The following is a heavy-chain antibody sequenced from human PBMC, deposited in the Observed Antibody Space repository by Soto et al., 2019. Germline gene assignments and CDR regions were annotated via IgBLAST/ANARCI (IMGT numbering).Heavy chain of an antibody. D-gene: IGHD6-13*01. J-gene: IGHJ4*02. CDR1: GFTFSSYA. V-gene: IGHV3-23*01. CDR3: AKERAWGSSWGGTLVL. Sequence: EVQLLESGGGLVQPGGSLRLSCAASGFTFSSYAMSWVRQAPGKGLEWVSAISGSGGSTYYADSVKGRFTISRDNSKNTPELQIDSLRAEETAVNYWAKERAWGSSWGGTLVLWGQGTLVTVSS. CDR2: ISGSGGST.